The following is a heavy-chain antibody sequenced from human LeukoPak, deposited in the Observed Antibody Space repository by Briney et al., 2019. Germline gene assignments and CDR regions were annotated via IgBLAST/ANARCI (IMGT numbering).Heavy chain of an antibody. CDR3: ASGADYSNYYFDY. D-gene: IGHD4-11*01. CDR1: GGSISGSY. CDR2: IYSSGST. Sequence: SETLSLTCSVSGGSISGSYWSWIRQPPGKGLEWIGYIYSSGSTNYNPSLKSRVTISVDTSNNQFSLKLSSVTAADTAVYYCASGADYSNYYFDYWGQGTLVPVSS. J-gene: IGHJ4*02. V-gene: IGHV4-59*01.